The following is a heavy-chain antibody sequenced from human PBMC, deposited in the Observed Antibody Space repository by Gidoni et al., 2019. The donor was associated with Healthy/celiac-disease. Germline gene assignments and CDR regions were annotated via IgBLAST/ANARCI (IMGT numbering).Heavy chain of an antibody. CDR1: GGTFSSYT. CDR3: ARAEGYCSSTSCPYNYYYGMDV. Sequence: QVQLVQSGAEVKKPGSSVKVSCKASGGTFSSYTISWVRQAPGQGLEWMGRIIPILGIANYAQKFQGRVTITADKSTSTAYMELSSLRSEDTAVYYCARAEGYCSSTSCPYNYYYGMDVWGQGTTVTDSS. V-gene: IGHV1-69*02. J-gene: IGHJ6*02. D-gene: IGHD2-2*01. CDR2: IIPILGIA.